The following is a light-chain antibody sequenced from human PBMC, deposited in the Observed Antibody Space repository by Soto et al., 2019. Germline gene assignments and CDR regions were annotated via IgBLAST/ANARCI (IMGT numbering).Light chain of an antibody. CDR3: QQYSSSPS. CDR1: QSVSTN. J-gene: IGKJ5*01. V-gene: IGKV3-15*01. Sequence: EIVMTQSPTTLSVSPGERATLSCSASQSVSTNLAWYQQKPGQVPSLLIYGASTSASGIPARFSGSGSGTEFTLTIGSLQSEDFAVYYCQQYSSSPSFGQGTRLEIK. CDR2: GAS.